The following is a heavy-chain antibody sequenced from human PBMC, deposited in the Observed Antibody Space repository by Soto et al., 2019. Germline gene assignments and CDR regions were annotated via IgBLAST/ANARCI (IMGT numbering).Heavy chain of an antibody. CDR3: AKDRSLDATGIPYGMDV. Sequence: GGSLRLSCAASGFTFSSYAMSWFRQAPGKGLEWVSAISGSGGSTYYADSVKGRFTISRDNSKNTLYLQMNSLRAEDTAVYYCAKDRSLDATGIPYGMDVWGQGTTVTVSS. J-gene: IGHJ6*02. V-gene: IGHV3-23*01. CDR1: GFTFSSYA. CDR2: ISGSGGST. D-gene: IGHD2-21*01.